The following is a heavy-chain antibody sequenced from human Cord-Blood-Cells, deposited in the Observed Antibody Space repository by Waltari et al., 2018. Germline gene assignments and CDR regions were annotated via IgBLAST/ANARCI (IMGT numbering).Heavy chain of an antibody. CDR2: IYHRGST. Sequence: QVQLQESGPGLVKPSETLSLTCAVSGYSLSRGYYWGWIRQPPGKGLEWIGSIYHRGSTYYNPSLKSRVTIAVDTSKNQFSLKLSSVTAADTAVYYCARDNYDSSGYYFQHWGQGTLVTVSS. D-gene: IGHD3-22*01. J-gene: IGHJ1*01. CDR3: ARDNYDSSGYYFQH. CDR1: GYSLSRGYY. V-gene: IGHV4-38-2*02.